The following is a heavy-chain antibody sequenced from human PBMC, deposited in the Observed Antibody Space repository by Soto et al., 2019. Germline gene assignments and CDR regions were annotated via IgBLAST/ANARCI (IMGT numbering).Heavy chain of an antibody. J-gene: IGHJ6*02. CDR3: ARDTAARPPPSLGMDV. CDR1: GFTFSSYG. D-gene: IGHD6-6*01. CDR2: IWYDGSNK. Sequence: GGSLRLSCAASGFTFSSYGMHWVRQAPGKGLEWVAVIWYDGSNKYYADSVKGRFTISRDNSKNTLYLQMNSLRAEDTAVYYCARDTAARPPPSLGMDVWGQGTTVTVSS. V-gene: IGHV3-33*01.